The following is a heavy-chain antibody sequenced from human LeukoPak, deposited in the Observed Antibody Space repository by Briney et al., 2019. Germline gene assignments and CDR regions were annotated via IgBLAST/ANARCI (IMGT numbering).Heavy chain of an antibody. Sequence: SETLSLTCTVSGGSISSGSYYWSWIRQPAGKGLEWIGRIYTSGSTNYNPSLKSRVTISVDTSKNQFSLKLSSVTAADTAVYYCARDYDFWSGHWFDPWGQGTLVTVSS. CDR3: ARDYDFWSGHWFDP. CDR2: IYTSGST. D-gene: IGHD3-3*01. V-gene: IGHV4-61*02. CDR1: GGSISSGSYY. J-gene: IGHJ5*02.